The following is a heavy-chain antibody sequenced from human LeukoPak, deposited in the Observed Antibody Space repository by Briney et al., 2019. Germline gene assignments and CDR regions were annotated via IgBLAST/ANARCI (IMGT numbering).Heavy chain of an antibody. CDR3: ASGGVIGGYEWGY. Sequence: SETLSLTCTVPGGYISSGGYSWSWIPQPPGKGLEWTGYSYYSGSTYYNPSLKSRVTISVDTSKNQFSLKLSTVTAADTAVYYCASGGVIGGYEWGYWGQGTLVTVSS. D-gene: IGHD2/OR15-2a*01. CDR2: SYYSGST. V-gene: IGHV4-31*03. CDR1: GGYISSGGYS. J-gene: IGHJ4*02.